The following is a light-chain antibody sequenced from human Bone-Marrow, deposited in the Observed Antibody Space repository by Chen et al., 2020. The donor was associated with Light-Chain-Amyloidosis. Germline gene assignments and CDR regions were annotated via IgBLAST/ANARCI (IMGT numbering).Light chain of an antibody. CDR1: GSGVGSYNL. CDR2: KCN. J-gene: IGLJ2*01. V-gene: IGLV2-23*01. Sequence: QSALTQPASVSGSPGQSITILCTETGSGVGSYNLVSWYQHNPGKFPKLLIYKCNKRPSGVSNRFSGSKSGNTASLTISGLQAEDEAEYYCCSYADTVIFGGGTKLTVL. CDR3: CSYADTVI.